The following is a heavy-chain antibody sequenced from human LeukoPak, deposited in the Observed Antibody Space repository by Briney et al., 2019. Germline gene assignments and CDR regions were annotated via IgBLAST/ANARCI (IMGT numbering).Heavy chain of an antibody. Sequence: GGSLRLSCAASGFTFSSYAMSWVRQAPGKGLEWVSAISGSGGSTYYADSVKGRFTISRDNSKNTLYLQMNSLRAEDTAVYYCASMRGPLGGDAGFFDYWGQGTLVTVSS. CDR1: GFTFSSYA. V-gene: IGHV3-23*01. CDR2: ISGSGGST. D-gene: IGHD2-21*02. CDR3: ASMRGPLGGDAGFFDY. J-gene: IGHJ4*02.